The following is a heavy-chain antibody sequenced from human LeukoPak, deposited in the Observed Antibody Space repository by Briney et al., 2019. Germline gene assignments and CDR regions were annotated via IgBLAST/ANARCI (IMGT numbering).Heavy chain of an antibody. J-gene: IGHJ4*02. CDR1: GGSISSRPYY. CDR2: SYYSGST. CDR3: ARLADCSSTRCHDY. Sequence: PSETLSLTCTVSGGSISSRPYYWGWIRQPPGKGLEWIGSSYYSGSTYYNPSLKSRVTISVDTSKNQFSLKLRSVTAADTAVYYCARLADCSSTRCHDYWGQGTLVTVSS. D-gene: IGHD2-2*01. V-gene: IGHV4-39*01.